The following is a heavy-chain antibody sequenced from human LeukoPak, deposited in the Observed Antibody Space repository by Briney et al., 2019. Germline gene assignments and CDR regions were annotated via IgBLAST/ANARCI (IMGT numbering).Heavy chain of an antibody. D-gene: IGHD2-2*02. V-gene: IGHV1-18*01. CDR1: GGTFSSYA. CDR2: ISAYNGNT. J-gene: IGHJ5*02. Sequence: ASVKVSCKASGGTFSSYAISWVRQAPGQGLEWMGWISAYNGNTNYAQKLQGRVTMTTDTSTSTAYMELRSLRSDDTAVYYCARVRCSSTSCYIWFDPWGQGTLVTVSS. CDR3: ARVRCSSTSCYIWFDP.